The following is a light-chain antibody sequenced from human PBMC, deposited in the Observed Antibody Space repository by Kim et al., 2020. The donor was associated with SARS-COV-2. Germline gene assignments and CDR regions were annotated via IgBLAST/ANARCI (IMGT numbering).Light chain of an antibody. CDR1: ESIGGQ. V-gene: IGKV3-11*01. J-gene: IGKJ4*01. CDR3: QQRSNWPLT. Sequence: PGERATLPCRASESIGGQLGWYQQKPGQAPRLLIFDTSKRAAGIPARFSGSGSETDFTLTISSLEPEDFAVYFCQQRSNWPLTFGGGTKVDIK. CDR2: DTS.